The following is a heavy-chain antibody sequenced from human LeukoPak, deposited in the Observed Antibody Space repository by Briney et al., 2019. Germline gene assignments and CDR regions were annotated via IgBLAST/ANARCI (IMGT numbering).Heavy chain of an antibody. D-gene: IGHD6-19*01. J-gene: IGHJ4*02. CDR1: GFTFSSYV. V-gene: IGHV3-23*01. CDR2: IRGSGGSK. Sequence: GGSLRLSCAASGFTFSSYVMSWVRQAPGKGLEWVSDIRGSGGSKYYADSVKGRFTISRDNSKNTLYLQMNSLRAEDTAVYYCATRAVAGEFDYWGQGTLVTVSS. CDR3: ATRAVAGEFDY.